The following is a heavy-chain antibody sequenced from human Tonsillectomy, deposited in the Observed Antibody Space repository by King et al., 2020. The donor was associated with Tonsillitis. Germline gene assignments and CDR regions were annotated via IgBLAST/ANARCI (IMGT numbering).Heavy chain of an antibody. V-gene: IGHV4-39*01. CDR2: MDYSGTG. D-gene: IGHD1-26*01. CDR3: ARYVSGRFDY. CDR1: GASISSSDHF. J-gene: IGHJ4*02. Sequence: LQLQESGPGVVKPSETLSLTCTVSGASISSSDHFWAWIRQPPVKGLEWSGYMDYSGTGFYNPSLKSRITISGGTSENRFSLKCSSVTAADTAVYFCARYVSGRFDYWGQGALVTVSS.